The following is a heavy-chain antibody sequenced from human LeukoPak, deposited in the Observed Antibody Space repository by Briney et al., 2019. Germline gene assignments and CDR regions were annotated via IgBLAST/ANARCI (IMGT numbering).Heavy chain of an antibody. J-gene: IGHJ4*02. CDR3: ARGGYCGDDCFFYY. D-gene: IGHD2-21*02. V-gene: IGHV4-61*02. Sequence: SETLSLTCTVSGGSISSGSYYWSWIRQPAGKGLEWIGRIYTSGTTNYNPSLKSRVTISVDTSKSQFSLKLTSVTAADTAVYYCARGGYCGDDCFFYYWGQGTLVTVSS. CDR2: IYTSGTT. CDR1: GGSISSGSYY.